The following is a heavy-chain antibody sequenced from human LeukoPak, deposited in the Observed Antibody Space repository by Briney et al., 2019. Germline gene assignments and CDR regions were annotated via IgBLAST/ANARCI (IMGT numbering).Heavy chain of an antibody. CDR3: ARDHGYTPFDY. J-gene: IGHJ4*02. Sequence: SQTLSLTCTVSGGSISSGDYYWNWIRQPPGKGLEWIGYIYYSGSTYYNPSLKSRVTISVDTSKNQFSLKLSSVTAADTAVYYCARDHGYTPFDYWGQGTLVTVSS. CDR2: IYYSGST. V-gene: IGHV4-30-4*08. D-gene: IGHD5-24*01. CDR1: GGSISSGDYY.